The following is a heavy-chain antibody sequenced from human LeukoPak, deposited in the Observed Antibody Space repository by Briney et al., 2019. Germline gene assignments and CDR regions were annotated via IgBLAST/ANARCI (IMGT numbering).Heavy chain of an antibody. V-gene: IGHV1-69*06. Sequence: SVKVSCKASGYTFTSYGISWVRQAPGQGLEWMGGIIPIFGTANYAQKFQGRVTITADKSTSTAYMELSSLRSEDTAVYYCASTYSSGWRRGGYYYYYYMDVWGKGTTVTVSS. CDR1: GYTFTSYG. CDR2: IIPIFGTA. CDR3: ASTYSSGWRRGGYYYYYYMDV. J-gene: IGHJ6*03. D-gene: IGHD6-19*01.